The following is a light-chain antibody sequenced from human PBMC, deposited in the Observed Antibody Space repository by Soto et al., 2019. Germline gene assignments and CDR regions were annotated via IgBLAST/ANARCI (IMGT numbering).Light chain of an antibody. V-gene: IGLV2-8*01. CDR2: EVS. J-gene: IGLJ1*01. CDR1: SSDVGAYNY. Sequence: QSALTQPPSASGSPGQSVTISCTGTSSDVGAYNYVSWYQQHPGKAPKLMIYEVSKRPSGVPDRFSGSKSANTASLTVSGLQAEDEADYYSSSYAGSNNYVFGTGTKLTVL. CDR3: SSYAGSNNYV.